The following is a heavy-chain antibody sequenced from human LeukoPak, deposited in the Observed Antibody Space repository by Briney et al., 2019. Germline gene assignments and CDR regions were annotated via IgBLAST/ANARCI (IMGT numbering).Heavy chain of an antibody. CDR2: ITSSSRYI. J-gene: IGHJ4*02. CDR3: ARDHLYYEISGPRFDN. CDR1: GFTFSTYN. V-gene: IGHV3-21*01. Sequence: KPGGSLRLSCTVSGFTFSTYNMNWVRQAPGKGLEWVSSITSSSRYIYYADSVRGRFTISRDNAKSSLYLQMNSLRADDTAVYYCARDHLYYEISGPRFDNWGQGTRVTVSS. D-gene: IGHD3-16*01.